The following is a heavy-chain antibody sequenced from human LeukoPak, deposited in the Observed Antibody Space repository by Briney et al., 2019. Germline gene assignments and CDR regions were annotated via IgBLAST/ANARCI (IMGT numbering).Heavy chain of an antibody. Sequence: SQTLSLTCAISGDSVSSNSATWNWIRQSPSRGLEWLGRTYYRSKWSSDYAVSVKSRITINPDTSKNQFSLHLNSVTPEDTAVYYCARALSATGLNAFDIWGQGTMVTVSS. V-gene: IGHV6-1*01. J-gene: IGHJ3*02. CDR1: GDSVSSNSAT. CDR2: TYYRSKWSS. D-gene: IGHD6-13*01. CDR3: ARALSATGLNAFDI.